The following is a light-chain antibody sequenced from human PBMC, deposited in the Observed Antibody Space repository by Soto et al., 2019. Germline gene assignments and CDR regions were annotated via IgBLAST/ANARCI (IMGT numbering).Light chain of an antibody. CDR1: QTLRNK. V-gene: IGKV3-15*01. Sequence: IVLTQSPGTLSVSPGERVILSCRASQTLRNKLAWYQQKPGQAPRLLIYGGFTRATGIPARFSGSGSGTEFTLTINSLQSEDFAIYYCQQYNSYPTFGQGTKVEIK. J-gene: IGKJ1*01. CDR2: GGF. CDR3: QQYNSYPT.